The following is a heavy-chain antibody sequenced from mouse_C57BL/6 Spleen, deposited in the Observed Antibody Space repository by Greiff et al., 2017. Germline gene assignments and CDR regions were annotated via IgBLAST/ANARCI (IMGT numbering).Heavy chain of an antibody. Sequence: VQLKQSGTVLARPGASVKMSCKTSGYTFTSYWMHWVKQRPGQGLEWIGAIYPGNSDTSYNQKFKGKAKLTAVTSASTAYMELSSLTNEDSAVYYCTTTVVAPGAMDYWGQGTSVTVSS. CDR1: GYTFTSYW. D-gene: IGHD1-1*01. V-gene: IGHV1-5*01. J-gene: IGHJ4*01. CDR3: TTTVVAPGAMDY. CDR2: IYPGNSDT.